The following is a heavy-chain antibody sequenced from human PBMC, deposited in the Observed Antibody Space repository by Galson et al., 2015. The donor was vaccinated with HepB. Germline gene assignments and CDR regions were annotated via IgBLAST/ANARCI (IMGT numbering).Heavy chain of an antibody. CDR1: GFTFSRYG. Sequence: LRLSCAASGFTFSRYGIHWVRQAPGKGLEWVAAISSDGINKHYADSVKGRFTISRDNSKNTVSLQMNSLRPGDTAVYYCAKASSHYGSGSYYTVDYWGQGTLVSVSS. V-gene: IGHV3-30*18. D-gene: IGHD3-10*01. CDR2: ISSDGINK. J-gene: IGHJ4*02. CDR3: AKASSHYGSGSYYTVDY.